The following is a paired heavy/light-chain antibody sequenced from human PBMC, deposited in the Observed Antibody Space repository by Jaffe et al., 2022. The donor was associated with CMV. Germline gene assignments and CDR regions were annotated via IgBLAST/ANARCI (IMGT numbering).Heavy chain of an antibody. V-gene: IGHV5-10-1*03. CDR3: ARHSNVLLWFGEGNNWFDP. Sequence: EVQLVQSGAEVKKPGESLRISCKGSGYSFTSYWISWVRQMPGKGLEWMGRIDPSDSYTNYSPSFQGHVTISADKSISTAYLQWSSLKASDTAMYYCARHSNVLLWFGEGNNWFDPWGQGTLVTVSS. CDR2: IDPSDSYT. J-gene: IGHJ5*02. CDR1: GYSFTSYW. D-gene: IGHD3-10*01.
Light chain of an antibody. Sequence: DIVMTQSPDSLAVSLGERATINCKSSQSVLYSSNNKNYLAWYQQKPGQPPKLLIYWASTRESGVPDRFSGSGSGTDFTLTISSLQAEDVAVYYCQQYYSTPPLFTFGPGTKVDIK. CDR1: QSVLYSSNNKNY. CDR2: WAS. J-gene: IGKJ3*01. CDR3: QQYYSTPPLFT. V-gene: IGKV4-1*01.